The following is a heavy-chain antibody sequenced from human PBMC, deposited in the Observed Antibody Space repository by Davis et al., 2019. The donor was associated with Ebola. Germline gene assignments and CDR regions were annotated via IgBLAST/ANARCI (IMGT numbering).Heavy chain of an antibody. CDR2: TFYRSKWHY. Sequence: HSQTLSLTCAISGDRVSRDPVAWNWIRQSPSRGLEWLGRTFYRSKWHYDYAESVRGRITITPNTSENQFSLHLESVTPEDTAVYYCARDYYGDRFDYWGQGTLVTVSS. J-gene: IGHJ4*02. CDR1: GDRVSRDPVA. CDR3: ARDYYGDRFDY. V-gene: IGHV6-1*01. D-gene: IGHD4-17*01.